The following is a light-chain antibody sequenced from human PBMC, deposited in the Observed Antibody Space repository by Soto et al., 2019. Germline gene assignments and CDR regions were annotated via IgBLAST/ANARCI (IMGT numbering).Light chain of an antibody. CDR3: QQRSNWPFT. CDR1: ESISSY. V-gene: IGKV3-11*01. J-gene: IGKJ4*01. Sequence: EIVLTQSPATLSLSPGERATLSCRASESISSYLTWYQHKPGQAPRLLLYDASNRAADIPLRFSGSGSGTDFTLTISSLEPEDFALYYCQQRSNWPFTFGGGTRVDIK. CDR2: DAS.